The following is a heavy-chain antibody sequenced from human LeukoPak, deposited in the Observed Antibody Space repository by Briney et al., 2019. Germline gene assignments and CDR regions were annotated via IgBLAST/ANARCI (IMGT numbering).Heavy chain of an antibody. D-gene: IGHD2-15*01. J-gene: IGHJ4*02. CDR2: IGGSGDST. Sequence: GGSLRLSCVTSGFTLSSYAMSWVRQAPGKGLEWVSVIGGSGDSTYYADSVKGRFTISRDNTKNSLYLLMNNLRAEDTAIYYCARDRPTGASRVFVVQWGQGTPVTVSS. CDR3: ARDRPTGASRVFVVQ. V-gene: IGHV3-23*01. CDR1: GFTLSSYA.